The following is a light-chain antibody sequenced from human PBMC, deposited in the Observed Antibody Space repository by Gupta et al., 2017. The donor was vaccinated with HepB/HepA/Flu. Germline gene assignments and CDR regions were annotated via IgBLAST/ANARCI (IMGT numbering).Light chain of an antibody. CDR3: QQDKIYAT. J-gene: IGKJ1*01. CDR2: LTS. V-gene: IGKV1-5*03. Sequence: DIQMTQSPSTLSASVGDRVTISCRASQNINRYLAWYQQKPGKAPKLMIHLTSDLERGDTSSFSGSADQKEFTHTSSRRQHDACAYYYFQQDKIYATFGQGTRVEVK. CDR1: QNINRY.